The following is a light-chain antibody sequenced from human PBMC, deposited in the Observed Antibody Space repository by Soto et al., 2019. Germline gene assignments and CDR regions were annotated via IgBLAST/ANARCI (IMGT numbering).Light chain of an antibody. J-gene: IGLJ2*01. CDR3: SSYPSTLVE. Sequence: QSALTQPASVSGSPGQSITISCTGTSSDVGGYNYVSWYQQHPGKAPKLMIYDVSDRPSGVSNRCSGSKSDNTASLTISGHQAEDEADYYCSSYPSTLVEFGGGTKLTVL. CDR1: SSDVGGYNY. V-gene: IGLV2-14*01. CDR2: DVS.